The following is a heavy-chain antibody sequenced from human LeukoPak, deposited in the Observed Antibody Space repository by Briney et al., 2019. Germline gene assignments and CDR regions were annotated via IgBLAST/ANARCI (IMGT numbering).Heavy chain of an antibody. D-gene: IGHD1-1*01. Sequence: SETLSLTCTVSGGSISSGSYYWSWIRQPAGKGLEWIGRIYTSGSTNYNPSLKSRVTISVDTSKNQFSLKLSSVTAADTAVYYCARARRWNAAVEGWWFDPWGQGTLVTVFS. J-gene: IGHJ5*02. V-gene: IGHV4-61*02. CDR2: IYTSGST. CDR1: GGSISSGSYY. CDR3: ARARRWNAAVEGWWFDP.